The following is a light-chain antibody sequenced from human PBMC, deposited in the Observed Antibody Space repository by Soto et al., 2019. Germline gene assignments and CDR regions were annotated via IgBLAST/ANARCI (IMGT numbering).Light chain of an antibody. V-gene: IGKV1-5*03. CDR1: QSINTW. CDR2: DGS. CDR3: QQYKTYYRT. J-gene: IGKJ1*01. Sequence: DIQMTQSPSTLSASVGDRITVTCRASQSINTWLAWYQQKPGEAPKLLIYDGSTLERGVPSRFSGSGSGTEFTITISRLQPDDFGTFYCQQYKTYYRTFGQGTKV.